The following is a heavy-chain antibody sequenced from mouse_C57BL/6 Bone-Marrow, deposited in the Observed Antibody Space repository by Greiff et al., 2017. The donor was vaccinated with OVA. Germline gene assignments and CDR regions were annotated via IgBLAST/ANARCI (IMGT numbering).Heavy chain of an antibody. V-gene: IGHV2-5*01. J-gene: IGHJ4*01. CDR3: ASLYYGSSYYYYAMDY. D-gene: IGHD1-1*01. Sequence: VMLVESGPGLVQPSQSLSITCTVSGFSLTSYGVHWVRQSPGKGLEWLGVIWRGGSTDYNAAFMSRLSITKDNSKSQVFFKMNSLQADDTAIYYCASLYYGSSYYYYAMDYWGQGTSVTVSS. CDR2: IWRGGST. CDR1: GFSLTSYG.